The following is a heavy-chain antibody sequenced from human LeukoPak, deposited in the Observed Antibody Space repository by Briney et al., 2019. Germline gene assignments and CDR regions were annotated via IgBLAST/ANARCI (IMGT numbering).Heavy chain of an antibody. CDR3: VRDPTTVTTFFDL. CDR2: IYKSMYSGGST. CDR1: GDSIGAYY. V-gene: IGHV4-4*07. J-gene: IGHJ5*01. Sequence: PSETLSLTCTVSGDSIGAYYWSWIRQPAGKGLEWIGRIYKSMYSGGSTDYNPSLKSRVTMSVDTSKNQLSLKLSSLTVADTAVYYCVRDPTTVTTFFDLWGQGTLVTVSS. D-gene: IGHD4-17*01.